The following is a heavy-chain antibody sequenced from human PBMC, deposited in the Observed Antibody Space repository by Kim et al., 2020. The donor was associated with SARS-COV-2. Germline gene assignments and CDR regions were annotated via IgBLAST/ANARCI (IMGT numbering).Heavy chain of an antibody. Sequence: ADYVKGRFTSSRGNSKNTLYLQMNSLRTEDTAVYYCVREGFGDYQSYFDYWGQGTLVTVSS. CDR3: VREGFGDYQSYFDY. J-gene: IGHJ4*02. D-gene: IGHD4-17*01. V-gene: IGHV3-30*07.